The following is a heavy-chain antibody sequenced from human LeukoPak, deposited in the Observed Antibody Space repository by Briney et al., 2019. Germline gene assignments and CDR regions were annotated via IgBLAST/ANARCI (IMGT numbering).Heavy chain of an antibody. CDR1: GFTVSSNY. CDR3: ARLNPGYYYGMDV. J-gene: IGHJ6*02. Sequence: AGGSLRLSCAASGFTVSSNYMSWVRQAPGKGLEWVSVIYSGGSTYYADSVKGRFTISRDNSKNTLYLQMNSLRAEDTAVYYCARLNPGYYYGMDVWGQGTTVTVSS. CDR2: IYSGGST. V-gene: IGHV3-53*01.